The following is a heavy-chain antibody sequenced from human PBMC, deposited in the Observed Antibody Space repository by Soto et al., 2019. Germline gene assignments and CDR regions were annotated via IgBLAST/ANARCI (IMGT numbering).Heavy chain of an antibody. CDR2: IKQDGSEK. CDR3: ARLITRTGYNWNYVGVFAWDV. V-gene: IGHV3-7*05. CDR1: GFTFSSYW. J-gene: IGHJ6*02. D-gene: IGHD1-7*01. Sequence: GGSLRLSCAASGFTFSSYWMSWVRQAPGKGLEWVANIKQDGSEKYYVDSVKGRFTISRDNAKNSLYLQMNSLRAEDTAVYYCARLITRTGYNWNYVGVFAWDVWGQGTTVTVSS.